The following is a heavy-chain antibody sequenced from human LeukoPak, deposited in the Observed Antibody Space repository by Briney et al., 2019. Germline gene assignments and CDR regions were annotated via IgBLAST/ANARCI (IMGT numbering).Heavy chain of an antibody. Sequence: GGSLRLSCAASGFTFSSYSMNWVRQAPGKGLEWVSYISSSGSTIYYADSVKGRFTISRDNAKNTLYLQMNSLRAEDTAVYYCARDSYSSSSPSDYWGQGTLVTVSS. CDR2: ISSSGSTI. CDR3: ARDSYSSSSPSDY. J-gene: IGHJ4*02. D-gene: IGHD6-6*01. CDR1: GFTFSSYS. V-gene: IGHV3-48*04.